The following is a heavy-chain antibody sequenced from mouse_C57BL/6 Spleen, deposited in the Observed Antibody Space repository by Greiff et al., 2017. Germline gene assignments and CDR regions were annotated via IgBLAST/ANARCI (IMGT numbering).Heavy chain of an antibody. Sequence: QVQLQQSGPELVKPGASVKISCKASGYAFSSSWMNWVKQRPGKGLEWIGRIYPGDGDTNYNGKFKGKATLTADKSSSTAYMQLSSLTSEDSAVYFCGSSDYFDYWGQGTTLTVSS. D-gene: IGHD1-1*01. CDR3: GSSDYFDY. J-gene: IGHJ2*01. CDR2: IYPGDGDT. V-gene: IGHV1-82*01. CDR1: GYAFSSSW.